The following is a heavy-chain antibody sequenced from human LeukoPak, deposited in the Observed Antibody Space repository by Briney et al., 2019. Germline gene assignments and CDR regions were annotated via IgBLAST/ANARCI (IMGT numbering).Heavy chain of an antibody. CDR1: GGTFSSYA. Sequence: GASVKVSCKASGGTFSSYAISWVRQAPGQGLEWMGGIIPIFGTANYAQKFQGRVTITADESTSTAYMELSSLRSEDTAVYYCARSHIENGDYFSRWDMDVWGKGTTVTIS. CDR2: IIPIFGTA. D-gene: IGHD4-17*01. J-gene: IGHJ6*03. CDR3: ARSHIENGDYFSRWDMDV. V-gene: IGHV1-69*13.